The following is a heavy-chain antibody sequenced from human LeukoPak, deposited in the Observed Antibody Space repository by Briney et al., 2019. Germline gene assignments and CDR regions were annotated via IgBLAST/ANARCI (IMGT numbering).Heavy chain of an antibody. J-gene: IGHJ4*02. CDR1: GFTFSSYS. CDR2: ISSSSSYI. Sequence: GGSLRLSCAASGFTFSSYSMNWVRQAPGKGLEWVSSISSSSSYIYYADSVKGRFTISRDNAKNSLYLQMNSLRAEDTAVYYCAKDVKLVGASNFDYWGQGTLVTVSS. V-gene: IGHV3-21*01. CDR3: AKDVKLVGASNFDY. D-gene: IGHD1-26*01.